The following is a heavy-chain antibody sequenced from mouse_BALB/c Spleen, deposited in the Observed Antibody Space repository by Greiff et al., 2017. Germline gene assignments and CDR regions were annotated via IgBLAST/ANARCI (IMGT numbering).Heavy chain of an antibody. CDR1: GYSFTGYY. CDR2: INPYNGAT. J-gene: IGHJ2*01. Sequence: VQLQQSGPELVKPGASVKISCKASGYSFTGYYMHWVKQSHVKSLEWIGRINPYNGATSYNQNFKDKASLTVDKSSSTAYMELHSLTSEDSAVYYCASFRYDLFDYWRQGTTLTVSS. D-gene: IGHD2-14*01. CDR3: ASFRYDLFDY. V-gene: IGHV1-31*01.